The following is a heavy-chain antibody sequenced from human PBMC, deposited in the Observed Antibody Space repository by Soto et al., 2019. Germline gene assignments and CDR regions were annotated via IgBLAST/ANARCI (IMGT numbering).Heavy chain of an antibody. V-gene: IGHV1-2*02. CDR2: INPNSGGT. J-gene: IGHJ4*02. D-gene: IGHD3-16*01. CDR1: GYTFTGYY. CDR3: ARGPYDYVWGSPDYFDY. Sequence: QVQLVQSGAEVKKPGASVKVSCKASGYTFTGYYMHWVRQAPGQGLEWMGWINPNSGGTNAAQKFQGRVTMTRDTSISTAYMELSRLRSDDTAVYYCARGPYDYVWGSPDYFDYWGQGTLVTVSS.